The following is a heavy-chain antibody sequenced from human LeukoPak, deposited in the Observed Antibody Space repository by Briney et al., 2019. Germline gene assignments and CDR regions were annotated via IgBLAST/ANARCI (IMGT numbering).Heavy chain of an antibody. Sequence: PGRSLRLSCAASGFTFSSYAIHWVRQAPGKGLEWVAVISYDGSNKYYADSVKGRFTISRDNSKNTLYLQMNSLRAEDTALYYCARVQSGGDYDSSGYLDDAFDIWGQGTMVTVSS. CDR2: ISYDGSNK. CDR1: GFTFSSYA. V-gene: IGHV3-30*04. CDR3: ARVQSGGDYDSSGYLDDAFDI. J-gene: IGHJ3*02. D-gene: IGHD3-22*01.